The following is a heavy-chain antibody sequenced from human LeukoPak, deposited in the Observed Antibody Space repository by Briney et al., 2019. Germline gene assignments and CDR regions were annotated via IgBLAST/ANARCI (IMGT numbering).Heavy chain of an antibody. V-gene: IGHV3-21*01. D-gene: IGHD3-10*01. Sequence: GGSLRLSCAASGFTFSSYSMNWVRQAPGKGLEWVPSISSSSSYIYYADSVKGRFTISRDNAKNSLYLQMNSLRAEDTAVYYCALGESTRPFDYWGQGTLVTVSS. CDR3: ALGESTRPFDY. J-gene: IGHJ4*02. CDR2: ISSSSSYI. CDR1: GFTFSSYS.